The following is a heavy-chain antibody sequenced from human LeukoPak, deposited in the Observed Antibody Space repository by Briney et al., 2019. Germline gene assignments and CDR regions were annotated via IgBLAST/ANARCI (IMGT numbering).Heavy chain of an antibody. D-gene: IGHD3-16*02. Sequence: ASVKVSCKASGYTFTSYGISWVRQAPGQGLEWMGWINTYNGNTNYAQKLQGRVTMTTDASTSTAYMELRSLRSDDTAVYYCARDPTNYYYVWENYPHAGFDYWGQGTLVTVSS. CDR1: GYTFTSYG. J-gene: IGHJ4*02. V-gene: IGHV1-18*01. CDR3: ARDPTNYYYVWENYPHAGFDY. CDR2: INTYNGNT.